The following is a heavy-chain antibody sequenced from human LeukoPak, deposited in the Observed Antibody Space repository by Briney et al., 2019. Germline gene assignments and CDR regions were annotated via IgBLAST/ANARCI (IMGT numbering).Heavy chain of an antibody. CDR1: SGSISSGVYY. V-gene: IGHV4-31*03. Sequence: SETLSLTCPVPSGSISSGVYYWSWIRQHPGQGLEWIGYIYYSGSTYYNPSLKSRVTISVDTSKNQFSLKLSSVTAADTAVYYCARGVRWLQLSYFDYWGQGTLVTVSS. J-gene: IGHJ4*02. CDR2: IYYSGST. CDR3: ARGVRWLQLSYFDY. D-gene: IGHD5-24*01.